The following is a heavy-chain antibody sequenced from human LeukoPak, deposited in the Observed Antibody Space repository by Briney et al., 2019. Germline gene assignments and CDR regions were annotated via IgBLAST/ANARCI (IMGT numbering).Heavy chain of an antibody. V-gene: IGHV1-2*04. J-gene: IGHJ4*02. CDR2: INPNSGGT. D-gene: IGHD4-11*01. CDR1: GYTFTSYY. Sequence: ASVKVSCKASGYTFTSYYMHWVRQAPGQGLEWMGWINPNSGGTNYAQKFQGWVTMTRDTSISTAYMELSRLRSDDTAVYYCARLTADYSPNLHPNYWGQGTLVTVSS. CDR3: ARLTADYSPNLHPNY.